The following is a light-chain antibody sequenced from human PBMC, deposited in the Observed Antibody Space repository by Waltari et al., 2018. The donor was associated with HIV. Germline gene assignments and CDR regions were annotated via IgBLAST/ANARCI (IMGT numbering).Light chain of an antibody. V-gene: IGLV1-36*01. CDR2: NDD. Sequence: QSVLTQSPSVSEAPGQSVTISCSGRDSNIGSHAVTWYQQFPGKPPRLLVYNDDLILSGVSDRLSASKSGTSASLAINDLQSEHESHYYCAAWDDGLNGVIVGGGTKVTVL. CDR3: AAWDDGLNGVI. CDR1: DSNIGSHA. J-gene: IGLJ2*01.